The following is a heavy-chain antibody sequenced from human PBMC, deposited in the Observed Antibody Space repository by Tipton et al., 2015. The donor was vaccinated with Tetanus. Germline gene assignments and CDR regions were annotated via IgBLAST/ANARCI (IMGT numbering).Heavy chain of an antibody. Sequence: TLSLTCTVSGVSISGYYWSWIRQPAGKGLEWIGRVDRSGTTTYNPSLKGRVTMSLDTSKNQFSLKLTSVTAADTAMYYCARDGGNYFYYGMNVWGQGAAVTVSS. J-gene: IGHJ6*02. CDR3: ARDGGNYFYYGMNV. CDR2: VDRSGTT. CDR1: GVSISGYY. V-gene: IGHV4-4*07.